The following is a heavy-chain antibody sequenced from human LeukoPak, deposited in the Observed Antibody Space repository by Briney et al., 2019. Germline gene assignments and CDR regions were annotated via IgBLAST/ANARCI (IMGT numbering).Heavy chain of an antibody. CDR2: ISYDGSNK. J-gene: IGHJ4*02. V-gene: IGHV3-30-3*01. D-gene: IGHD6-19*01. Sequence: GGSLRLSCAASGFTFSSYAMHWVRQAPGKGLEWVAVISYDGSNKYYADSVKGRFTISRDNSKNTLYLQMNSLRAEDTAVYYCARDRQIAYSSGWYPYWGQGTLVTVSS. CDR3: ARDRQIAYSSGWYPY. CDR1: GFTFSSYA.